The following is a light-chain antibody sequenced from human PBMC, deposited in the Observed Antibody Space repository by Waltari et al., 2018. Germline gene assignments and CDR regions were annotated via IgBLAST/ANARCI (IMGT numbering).Light chain of an antibody. CDR3: QQYYDTPWT. Sequence: IVLTQSPASLSASLGESATINCKSSQSVLYRANIKNYVAWYQLKSGQPPKLLISWASTRESGVPDRFSGSGSGTSFTLTISSLQAEDVAVYYCQQYYDTPWTFGQGTKVEI. CDR1: QSVLYRANIKNY. J-gene: IGKJ1*01. CDR2: WAS. V-gene: IGKV4-1*01.